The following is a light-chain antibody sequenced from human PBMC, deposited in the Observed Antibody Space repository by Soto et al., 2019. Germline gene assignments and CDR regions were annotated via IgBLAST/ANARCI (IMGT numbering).Light chain of an antibody. CDR3: QQRGNWPVT. CDR1: QSVSSY. V-gene: IGKV3-11*01. Sequence: EIVLTQSPATLSLSPGVRATLSCRASQSVSSYFAWYQQKPGQAPRLLIYDASNRATGIPARFSGSGSGTDFTLTISSLEPDDFAVYYCQQRGNWPVTFGQGTRVDIK. J-gene: IGKJ1*01. CDR2: DAS.